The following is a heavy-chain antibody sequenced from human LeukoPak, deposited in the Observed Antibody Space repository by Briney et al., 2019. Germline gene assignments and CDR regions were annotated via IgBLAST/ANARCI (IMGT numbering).Heavy chain of an antibody. CDR1: GGSFSGYY. D-gene: IGHD2-15*01. Sequence: SETLSLTCAVYGGSFSGYYWSWIRQPPGKGLEWIGEINHSGSTNYNPSLKSRVTISVDTSKNQFSLKLSSVTAADTAVYYCAIAGYCSGGSCLDAFDIWGQGTMVTVSS. J-gene: IGHJ3*02. CDR3: AIAGYCSGGSCLDAFDI. CDR2: INHSGST. V-gene: IGHV4-34*01.